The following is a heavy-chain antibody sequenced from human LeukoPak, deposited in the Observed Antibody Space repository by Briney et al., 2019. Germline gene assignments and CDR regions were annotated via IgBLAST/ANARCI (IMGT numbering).Heavy chain of an antibody. Sequence: SETLSLTCTVSGGSISSHYWSWIRQPPGKGLEWIGYIYYSGSTNYNPSLKSRVTISVDTSKNQFSLKLSSVTAADTAVYYCARDSSGSYYVGGWFDPWGQGTLVTVSS. CDR1: GGSISSHY. V-gene: IGHV4-59*11. J-gene: IGHJ5*02. CDR3: ARDSSGSYYVGGWFDP. D-gene: IGHD1-26*01. CDR2: IYYSGST.